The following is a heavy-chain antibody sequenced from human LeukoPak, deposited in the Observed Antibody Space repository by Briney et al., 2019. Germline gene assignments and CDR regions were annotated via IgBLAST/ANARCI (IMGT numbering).Heavy chain of an antibody. Sequence: SQTLSLTCAISGDSVSSNSAAWNWIRQSPSRGLEWLGRTYYRSKWYNDYAVSVKSRMSIHPDTSKNQFSLQLNSVTPEDTAVYYCARETDYPYYYGMDVWGKGTTVTVSS. CDR2: TYYRSKWYN. CDR1: GDSVSSNSAA. CDR3: ARETDYPYYYGMDV. V-gene: IGHV6-1*01. D-gene: IGHD3-16*01. J-gene: IGHJ6*04.